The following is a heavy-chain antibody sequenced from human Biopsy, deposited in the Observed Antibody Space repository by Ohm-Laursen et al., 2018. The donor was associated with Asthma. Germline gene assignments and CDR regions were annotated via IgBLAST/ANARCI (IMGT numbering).Heavy chain of an antibody. CDR3: ARDLRYSSGWYPDAFDI. CDR2: INAGNGNT. CDR1: GYTFINYA. J-gene: IGHJ3*02. D-gene: IGHD6-19*01. V-gene: IGHV1-3*01. Sequence: ASVKASCKASGYTFINYAIHWVRQAPGHSLEWMGWINAGNGNTKYSQKFQGRVTITRDTSASTAYMELSSLRSEDTAVYYCARDLRYSSGWYPDAFDIWGQGTMVTVSS.